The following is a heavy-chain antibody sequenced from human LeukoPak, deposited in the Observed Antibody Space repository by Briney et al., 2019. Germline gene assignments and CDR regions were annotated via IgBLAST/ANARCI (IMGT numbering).Heavy chain of an antibody. Sequence: AGGSLRLSCAASGFTFSGSAMHWVRQASGKGLEWVGRIRSKANSYATAYAASVKGRFTISRDDSKNTAYLQMNSLKTEDTAVYYCTRYYDFWSGYYETSDAFDIWGQGTMVTVSS. CDR1: GFTFSGSA. J-gene: IGHJ3*02. D-gene: IGHD3-3*01. CDR3: TRYYDFWSGYYETSDAFDI. V-gene: IGHV3-73*01. CDR2: IRSKANSYAT.